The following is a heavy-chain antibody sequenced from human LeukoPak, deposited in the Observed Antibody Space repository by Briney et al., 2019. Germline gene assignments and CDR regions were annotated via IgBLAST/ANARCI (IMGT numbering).Heavy chain of an antibody. V-gene: IGHV6-1*01. J-gene: IGHJ4*02. Sequence: SQTLSLTCGISGDSFSSNSAAWNWIRQSPSRGLEWLGRTYYRSKWYNDYAVSVKSRITINPDTSKNQFSLQLNSVTPEDTAVYYCARDGTAMGWTGFDYWGQGTLVTVSS. CDR3: ARDGTAMGWTGFDY. CDR1: GDSFSSNSAA. CDR2: TYYRSKWYN. D-gene: IGHD5-18*01.